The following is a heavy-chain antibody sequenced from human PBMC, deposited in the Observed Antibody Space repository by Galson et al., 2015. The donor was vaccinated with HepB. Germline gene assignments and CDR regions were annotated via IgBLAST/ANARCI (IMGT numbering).Heavy chain of an antibody. D-gene: IGHD1-26*01. Sequence: SLRLSCAASGFTFSSYGMHWVRQAPGKGLEWVAVISYDGSNKYYADSVKGRFTISRDNSKNTLYLQMNSLRAEDTAVYYCAKAKLPIVGATDAFDIWGQGTMVTVSS. CDR1: GFTFSSYG. J-gene: IGHJ3*02. CDR2: ISYDGSNK. CDR3: AKAKLPIVGATDAFDI. V-gene: IGHV3-30*18.